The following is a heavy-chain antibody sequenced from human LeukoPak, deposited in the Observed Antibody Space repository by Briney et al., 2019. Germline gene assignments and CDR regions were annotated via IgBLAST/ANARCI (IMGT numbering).Heavy chain of an antibody. CDR3: VKGGFTYYDD. J-gene: IGHJ4*02. CDR1: GFTFDYSA. V-gene: IGHV3-23*01. CDR2: INTGDIT. D-gene: IGHD3-22*01. Sequence: GGSLRLSCAASGFTFDYSAMTWVRQAPEKGLEWVSTINTGDITFYANSVKGRFTISRDNSKNALFLQMNSLRAEDTAIYYCVKGGFTYYDDWGQGTLVTVSS.